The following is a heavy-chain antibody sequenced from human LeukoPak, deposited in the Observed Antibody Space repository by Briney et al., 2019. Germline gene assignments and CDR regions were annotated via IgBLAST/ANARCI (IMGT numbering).Heavy chain of an antibody. Sequence: SETLSLTCTVSGGSISSGDYYWSWIRQPPGKGLEWIGYIYYSGSTYYNPSLKSRVTISVDTSKNQFSLKLSSVTAADTAVYYCASDRGIAARLRYLDYWGQGTLVTVSS. CDR1: GGSISSGDYY. CDR2: IYYSGST. V-gene: IGHV4-30-4*08. CDR3: ASDRGIAARLRYLDY. D-gene: IGHD6-6*01. J-gene: IGHJ4*02.